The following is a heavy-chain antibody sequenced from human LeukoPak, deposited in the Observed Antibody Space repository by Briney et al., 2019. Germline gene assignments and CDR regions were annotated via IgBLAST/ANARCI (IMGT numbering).Heavy chain of an antibody. V-gene: IGHV3-48*01. CDR1: GFTFSSYS. D-gene: IGHD3-22*01. Sequence: PGGSLRLSCTASGFTFSSYSMNWVRQAPGKGLEWVSYISTSGSTIKYADSVKGRFTMSRDNAKNSLYLQMNSLGAEDTAVYYCARDSGYLYDRLDSWGQGTLVTVSS. J-gene: IGHJ4*02. CDR2: ISTSGSTI. CDR3: ARDSGYLYDRLDS.